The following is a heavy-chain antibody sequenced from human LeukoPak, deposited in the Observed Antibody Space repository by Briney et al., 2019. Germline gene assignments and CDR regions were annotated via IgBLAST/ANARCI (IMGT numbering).Heavy chain of an antibody. J-gene: IGHJ4*02. V-gene: IGHV3-30*18. CDR3: AKELSGGNVFDY. CDR2: ISYDGSNK. D-gene: IGHD4-23*01. Sequence: PGRSLRLSCAASGFTFSNYGMHWVRQAPGKGLEWVGTISYDGSNKYYADSVKGRFTISRDNSKNTLYLQMNSLRAEDTAVYYCAKELSGGNVFDYWGQGTLVTVSS. CDR1: GFTFSNYG.